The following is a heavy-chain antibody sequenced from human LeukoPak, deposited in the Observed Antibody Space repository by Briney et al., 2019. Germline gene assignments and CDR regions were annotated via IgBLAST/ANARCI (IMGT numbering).Heavy chain of an antibody. J-gene: IGHJ5*02. V-gene: IGHV4-39*01. Sequence: PSETLSLTCTVSGGSISSSSYYWGWIRQPPGKGLEWIGSIYYSGSTYYNPSLKSRVTISVDTSKNQFSLKLSSVTAADTAVYYCARQITMVRGVTVTDWFDPWGQGTLVTVSS. CDR3: ARQITMVRGVTVTDWFDP. CDR2: IYYSGST. D-gene: IGHD3-10*01. CDR1: GGSISSSSYY.